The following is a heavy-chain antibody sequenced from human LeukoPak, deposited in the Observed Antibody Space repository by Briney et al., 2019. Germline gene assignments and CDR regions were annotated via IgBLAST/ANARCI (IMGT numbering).Heavy chain of an antibody. CDR2: FDPEDGET. Sequence: ASVKVSCKVSGYTLTELSMHWVRQAPGKGLEWMGGFDPEDGETIYAQKFQGRVTMTEDTSTDTAYMELSSLRSEDTAVYYCARLNAVTTEENFDYWGQGTLVTVSS. CDR1: GYTLTELS. CDR3: ARLNAVTTEENFDY. J-gene: IGHJ4*02. V-gene: IGHV1-24*01. D-gene: IGHD4-17*01.